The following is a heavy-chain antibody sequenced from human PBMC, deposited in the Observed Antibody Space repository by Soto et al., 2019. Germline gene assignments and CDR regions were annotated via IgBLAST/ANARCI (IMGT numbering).Heavy chain of an antibody. V-gene: IGHV3-30*18. J-gene: IGHJ4*02. D-gene: IGHD3-10*02. CDR1: GFTFSSYG. Sequence: GGSLRLSCVASGFTFSSYGMHWVRQAPGKGLEWVALMAYDGSNKYYADSVTGRFTISRDNSKNTLYLQMNSLRAEDTAVYYCAKDKSATFGYFDYWGQGTLVTVYS. CDR2: MAYDGSNK. CDR3: AKDKSATFGYFDY.